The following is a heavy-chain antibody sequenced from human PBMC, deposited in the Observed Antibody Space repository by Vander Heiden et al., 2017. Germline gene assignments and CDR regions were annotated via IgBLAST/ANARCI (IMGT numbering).Heavy chain of an antibody. J-gene: IGHJ4*02. V-gene: IGHV4-39*01. CDR2: VFYSGNT. D-gene: IGHD2-2*01. CDR1: GGPISSTSYY. CDR3: ARRVRHCSSTSCQLDY. Sequence: QLQLQESGPGLVKPSGTLSLTCTVSGGPISSTSYYGGWIRQPPGKGLEWIGRVFYSGNTYYNPSLKSRVTISVDTSKNQFSLKLNSVTAADTAVYYCARRVRHCSSTSCQLDYWGQGTLVSVSS.